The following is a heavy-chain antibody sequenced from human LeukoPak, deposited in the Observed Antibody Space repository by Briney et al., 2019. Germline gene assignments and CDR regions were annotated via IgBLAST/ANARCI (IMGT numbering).Heavy chain of an antibody. Sequence: ASVTVSFTSSGYTFTSYGISWVRQAPGQGLGWMGWISAYNGNTNYAQKLQGRVTMTTDTSTSTAYMELRSLRSDDTAVYYWGRKKGRVGATNFDYWGQGTLVTVSS. CDR2: ISAYNGNT. J-gene: IGHJ4*02. CDR3: GRKKGRVGATNFDY. V-gene: IGHV1-18*01. D-gene: IGHD1-26*01. CDR1: GYTFTSYG.